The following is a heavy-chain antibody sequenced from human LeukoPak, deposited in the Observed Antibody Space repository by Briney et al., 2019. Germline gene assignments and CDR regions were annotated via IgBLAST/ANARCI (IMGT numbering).Heavy chain of an antibody. D-gene: IGHD2-2*02. J-gene: IGHJ4*02. Sequence: GGSLRLSCAASGFTFSSYSMNWVRQAPGKGLEWVSYIGSSSSTIYYADSVKGRFTISRDNSKNTLYLQMNSLRAEDTAVYYCANSPTYCSSTSCYINYWGQGTLVTVSS. V-gene: IGHV3-48*01. CDR1: GFTFSSYS. CDR2: IGSSSSTI. CDR3: ANSPTYCSSTSCYINY.